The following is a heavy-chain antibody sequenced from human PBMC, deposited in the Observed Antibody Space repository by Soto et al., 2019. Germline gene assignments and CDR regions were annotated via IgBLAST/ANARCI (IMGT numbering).Heavy chain of an antibody. CDR2: IYYSGST. D-gene: IGHD3-10*01. Sequence: SETLSLTCTVSGYSISSTNWWGWIRQPPGKGLEWIGYIYYSGSTSYNPSLKSRVTMSVDTSKNQFSLRPSSVTAVDSALYYCARCYYGWGNYPYYYYGMDVWGQGTTVTVSS. J-gene: IGHJ6*02. CDR1: GYSISSTNW. CDR3: ARCYYGWGNYPYYYYGMDV. V-gene: IGHV4-28*01.